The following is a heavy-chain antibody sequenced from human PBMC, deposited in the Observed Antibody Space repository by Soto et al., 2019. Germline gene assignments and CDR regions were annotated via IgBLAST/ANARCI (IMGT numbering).Heavy chain of an antibody. V-gene: IGHV3-23*01. D-gene: IGHD1-26*01. CDR1: GFTFSSYA. J-gene: IGHJ5*02. CDR3: AKDRWKLPPNWFDP. CDR2: ISGSGGRT. Sequence: PGGSLRLSCAASGFTFSSYAMSWVRPAPGKGLEWVSAISGSGGRTYYADSVQGRFTISRDKSKSTLYLQMNSRRAEDTALYYCAKDRWKLPPNWFDPLGQGTLVTVFS.